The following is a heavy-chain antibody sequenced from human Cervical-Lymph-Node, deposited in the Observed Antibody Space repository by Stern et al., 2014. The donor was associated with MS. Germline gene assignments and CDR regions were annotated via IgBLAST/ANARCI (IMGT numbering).Heavy chain of an antibody. CDR1: GYSFTANW. V-gene: IGHV5-51*01. D-gene: IGHD4-17*01. Sequence: EVQLVESGAEVKKPGESLKISCKGSGYSFTANWIAWVRQMPGKGLEWMGIIYPGDSDTRYSPSFQRQVTISADKSISTAYLQWSSLKASDTAMYYCARDYGDYAFDYCGQGTLVTVSS. CDR2: IYPGDSDT. CDR3: ARDYGDYAFDY. J-gene: IGHJ4*02.